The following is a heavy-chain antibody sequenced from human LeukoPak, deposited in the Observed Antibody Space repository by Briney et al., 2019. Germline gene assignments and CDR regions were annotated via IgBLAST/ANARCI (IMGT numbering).Heavy chain of an antibody. CDR1: GFTFSYYA. J-gene: IGHJ4*02. CDR3: ARDRDRPFSDY. Sequence: GGSLRLSCAASGFTFSYYAMSWVRQAPGKGLEWVSTVISSGGSTYYADSVKGRFTISRDNSKNTLFLQMNSLRAEDTAVYFCARDRDRPFSDYWGQGTLVTVSS. CDR2: VISSGGST. V-gene: IGHV3-23*01.